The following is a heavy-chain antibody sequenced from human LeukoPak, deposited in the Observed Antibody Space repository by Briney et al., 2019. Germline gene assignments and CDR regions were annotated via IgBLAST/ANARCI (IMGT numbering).Heavy chain of an antibody. V-gene: IGHV3-7*01. CDR2: IREDGSEI. J-gene: IGHJ4*02. D-gene: IGHD7-27*01. CDR3: ARHWAHLDY. Sequence: GGSLGLSCVGSGFTFNTYWMNWVRQAPGKGLEWVANIREDGSEIYYLDSVKGRFTIFRDNAKNSLYLQMNGLRAEDTAVYYCARHWAHLDYWGQGTLVTVSS. CDR1: GFTFNTYW.